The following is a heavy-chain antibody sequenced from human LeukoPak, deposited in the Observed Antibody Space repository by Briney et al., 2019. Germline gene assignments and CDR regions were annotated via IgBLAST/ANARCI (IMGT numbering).Heavy chain of an antibody. D-gene: IGHD5-18*01. CDR2: ISSSSSTI. Sequence: PGGSLRLSCAASGFTVSSNYMSWVRQAPGKGLEWVSYISSSSSTIYYADSVKGRFTISRDNAKNSLYLQMNSLRAEDTAVYYCAREVVDTAMVYYFDYWGQGTLVTVSS. V-gene: IGHV3-48*04. J-gene: IGHJ4*02. CDR1: GFTVSSNY. CDR3: AREVVDTAMVYYFDY.